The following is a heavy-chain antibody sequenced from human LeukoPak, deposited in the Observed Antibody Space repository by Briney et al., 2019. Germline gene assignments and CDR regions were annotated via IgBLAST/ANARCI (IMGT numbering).Heavy chain of an antibody. CDR1: GYTFTSYY. J-gene: IGHJ1*01. V-gene: IGHV1-46*01. CDR3: ARGPYGSGSYSSEYFQN. Sequence: ASVKVSCTASGYTFTSYYMHWVRQAPGQGLEWMGIINPSGGSTSYAQKFQGRVTMTRDTSTSTVYMELSSLRSEDTAVYYCARGPYGSGSYSSEYFQNWGQGTLVTVSS. D-gene: IGHD3-10*01. CDR2: INPSGGST.